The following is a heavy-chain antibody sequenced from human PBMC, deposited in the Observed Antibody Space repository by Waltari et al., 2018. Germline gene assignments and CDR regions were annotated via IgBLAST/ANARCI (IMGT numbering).Heavy chain of an antibody. Sequence: QVQLVESGGGVVRPGGSLRLSCAASGFTFSAYGLHWVRQAPGKGLEWLASIGADRSKKYFADSWKGRFTSSRDNSKNTLYLQMNSLRAEDTAVYYCAKGLGVTNNDGFHVWGQGTMVTVSS. J-gene: IGHJ3*01. CDR1: GFTFSAYG. V-gene: IGHV3-30*02. CDR2: IGADRSKK. D-gene: IGHD4-17*01. CDR3: AKGLGVTNNDGFHV.